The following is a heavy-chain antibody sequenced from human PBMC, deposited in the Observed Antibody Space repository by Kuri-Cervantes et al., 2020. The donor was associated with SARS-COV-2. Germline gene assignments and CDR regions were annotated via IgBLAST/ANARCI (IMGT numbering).Heavy chain of an antibody. CDR2: INPNSGGT. D-gene: IGHD3-22*01. Sequence: ASVKVSCKASGYTFAVYYMHWVRQAPGQGLEWMGWINPNSGGTNYAHKFQGRVTMTRDTSISTAYMELSRLRSDDTAVYYCARDPHRSGYSEYFQHWGQGTLVTVSS. CDR1: GYTFAVYY. V-gene: IGHV1-2*07. CDR3: ARDPHRSGYSEYFQH. J-gene: IGHJ1*01.